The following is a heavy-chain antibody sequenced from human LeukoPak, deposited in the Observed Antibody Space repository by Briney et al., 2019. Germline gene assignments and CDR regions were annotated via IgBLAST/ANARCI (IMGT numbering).Heavy chain of an antibody. D-gene: IGHD5-12*01. CDR1: GYTFTSYD. CDR3: GGYSGYTRSGMDV. Sequence: ASVKDSCKASGYTFTSYDINGVRQATARGLEWMGWMNPNSSNTGYAQKFQGRVTMTRNTSISTAYMELSSLRSEDTAVYYCGGYSGYTRSGMDVWGQGTTVTVSS. J-gene: IGHJ6*02. V-gene: IGHV1-8*01. CDR2: MNPNSSNT.